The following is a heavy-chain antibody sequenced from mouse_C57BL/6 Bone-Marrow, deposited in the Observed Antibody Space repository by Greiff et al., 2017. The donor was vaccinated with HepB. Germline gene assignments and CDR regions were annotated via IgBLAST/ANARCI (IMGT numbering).Heavy chain of an antibody. V-gene: IGHV7-1*01. CDR3: ARGVTTVIAPDAMDY. CDR2: SRNKANDYTT. J-gene: IGHJ4*01. Sequence: EVQLVESGGGLVQSGRSLRLSCATSGFTFSDFYMEWVRQAPGKGLEWIAASRNKANDYTTEYSASVKGRFIVSRDTSQSILYLQMNALRAEDTAIYYWARGVTTVIAPDAMDYWGEGTSVTVSS. CDR1: GFTFSDFY. D-gene: IGHD1-1*01.